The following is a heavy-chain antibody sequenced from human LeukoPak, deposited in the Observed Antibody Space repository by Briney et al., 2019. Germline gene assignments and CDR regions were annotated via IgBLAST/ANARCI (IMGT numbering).Heavy chain of an antibody. Sequence: GGSLRLSCAASGFTVSSNYMSWVRQAPGKGLEWVSVIYSGGSTYYADSVKGRFTISRDNSKSTLYLQMNSLRAEDTAVYYCARVTSIVVVPAAMSGPIRRYYYYYYMDVWGKGTTVTVSS. D-gene: IGHD2-2*01. J-gene: IGHJ6*03. CDR1: GFTVSSNY. V-gene: IGHV3-53*01. CDR2: IYSGGST. CDR3: ARVTSIVVVPAAMSGPIRRYYYYYYMDV.